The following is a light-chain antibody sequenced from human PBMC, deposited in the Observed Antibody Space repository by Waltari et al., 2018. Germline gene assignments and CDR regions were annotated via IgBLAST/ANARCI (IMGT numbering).Light chain of an antibody. CDR2: DTS. Sequence: ENVLTQSPGTLSLSPGERATLSCRASQSLSTSYLAWYQQKPGQAPRLLIYDTSYRATGIPDRFSGSGSGTDFTLTITRLEPEDFAVYYCQQYDSSRTFGQGTKLEIK. CDR1: QSLSTSY. V-gene: IGKV3-20*01. J-gene: IGKJ2*01. CDR3: QQYDSSRT.